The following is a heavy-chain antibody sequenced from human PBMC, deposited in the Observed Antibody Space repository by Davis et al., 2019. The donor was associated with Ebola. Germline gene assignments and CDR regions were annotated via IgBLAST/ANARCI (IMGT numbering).Heavy chain of an antibody. CDR1: GFTFSSYS. D-gene: IGHD4-17*01. CDR2: ISSSSSYI. V-gene: IGHV3-21*01. CDR3: ARDMSTVTTGWFDP. Sequence: ESLKISCAASGFTFSSYSMNWVRQAPGKGLEWVSSISSSSSYIYYAGSVKGRFTISRDNAKNSLYLQMNSLRAEDTAVYYCARDMSTVTTGWFDPWGQGTLVTVSS. J-gene: IGHJ5*02.